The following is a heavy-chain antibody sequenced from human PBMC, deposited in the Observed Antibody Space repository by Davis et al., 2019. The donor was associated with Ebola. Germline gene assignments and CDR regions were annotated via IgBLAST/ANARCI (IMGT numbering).Heavy chain of an antibody. V-gene: IGHV3-30*02. CDR2: IRYDGSNK. D-gene: IGHD1-26*01. Sequence: GESLKISCAASGFTFSSYGMHWVRQAPGKGLEGVAFIRYDGSNKYYADSVKGRFTISRDNSKNPLYLQMNSLRAEDTAVYYCAKDRTREWWELLSLWGQGTLVTVSS. CDR3: AKDRTREWWELLSL. J-gene: IGHJ4*02. CDR1: GFTFSSYG.